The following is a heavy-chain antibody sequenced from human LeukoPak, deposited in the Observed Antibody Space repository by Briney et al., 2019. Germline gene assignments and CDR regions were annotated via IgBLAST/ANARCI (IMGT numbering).Heavy chain of an antibody. CDR2: IKQDGSEK. V-gene: IGHV3-7*01. D-gene: IGHD6-13*01. CDR3: ARVRAVAAAGRYYFDY. J-gene: IGHJ4*02. CDR1: GFTFSSYW. Sequence: GGSLRLPCAASGFTFSSYWMSWVRQAPGKGLEWVANIKQDGSEKYYVDSVKGRFTISRDNAKNSLYLQMNSLRAEDTAVYYCARVRAVAAAGRYYFDYWGQGTLVTVSS.